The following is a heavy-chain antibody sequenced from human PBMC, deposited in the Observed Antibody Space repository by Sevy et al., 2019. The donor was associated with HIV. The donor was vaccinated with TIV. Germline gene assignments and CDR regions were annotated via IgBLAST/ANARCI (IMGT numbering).Heavy chain of an antibody. V-gene: IGHV3-7*01. J-gene: IGHJ4*02. Sequence: GGSLRLSCVASGFTFTNYWISWVRQTPGKGLEWVATIKQDESEKYYLDFVKGRFAISRDNGKKSVSLQMKGLSAEDTALYYCAREVGGYNWRPYYFDSWGQGTLVTVSS. CDR1: GFTFTNYW. D-gene: IGHD5-12*01. CDR3: AREVGGYNWRPYYFDS. CDR2: IKQDESEK.